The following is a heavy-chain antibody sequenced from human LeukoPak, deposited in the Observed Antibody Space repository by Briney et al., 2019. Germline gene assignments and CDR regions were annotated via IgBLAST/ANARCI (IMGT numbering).Heavy chain of an antibody. V-gene: IGHV3-30*04. D-gene: IGHD5-12*01. Sequence: GGSLRLSCAASGFTFNNYAMHWVRQAPGKGLEWVAAISYDARIEHYSDSVKGRFTISRDNSKNTLYLLMNSLRTEDTAAYYCTRFRNVRRGSDGYLFDYWGQGTLVTVSS. CDR2: ISYDARIE. J-gene: IGHJ4*02. CDR3: TRFRNVRRGSDGYLFDY. CDR1: GFTFNNYA.